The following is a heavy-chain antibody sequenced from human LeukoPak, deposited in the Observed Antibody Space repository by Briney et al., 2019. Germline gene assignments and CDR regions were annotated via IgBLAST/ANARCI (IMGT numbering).Heavy chain of an antibody. V-gene: IGHV4-39*01. CDR1: GGSISSSSYY. D-gene: IGHD6-19*01. CDR2: IYYSGST. Sequence: KTSETLSLTCTVSGGSISSSSYYWGWIRQPPGKGLEWIGSIYYSGSTYYNPSLKSRVTISEDTSKNQFSLKLSSVTAADTAVYYCARGWKWLVRDFPFDYWGQGTLVTVSS. J-gene: IGHJ4*02. CDR3: ARGWKWLVRDFPFDY.